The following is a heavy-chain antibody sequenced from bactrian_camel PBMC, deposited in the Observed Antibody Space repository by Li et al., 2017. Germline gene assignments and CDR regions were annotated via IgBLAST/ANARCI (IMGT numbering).Heavy chain of an antibody. D-gene: IGHD2*01. CDR2: IHSDGTT. CDR3: AARPGRYCYTDRPYNL. V-gene: IGHV3S26*01. Sequence: HVQLVEPGGGSVQAGGSLRLSCAASGYSYSTYCMAWFRQGPGKERERIASIHSDGTTGYADSVKGRFTISRDNAKNTLYLQMNSLRPEDTDMYYCAARPGRYCYTDRPYNLWGQGTQVTVS. CDR1: GYSYSTYC. J-gene: IGHJ4*01.